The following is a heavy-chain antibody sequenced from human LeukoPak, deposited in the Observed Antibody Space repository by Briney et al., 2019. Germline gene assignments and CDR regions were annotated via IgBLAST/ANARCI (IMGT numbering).Heavy chain of an antibody. J-gene: IGHJ5*02. CDR1: GGSITSNDFY. D-gene: IGHD2/OR15-2a*01. Sequence: PSETLSLTCTVSGGSITSNDFYWGWIRQPPGKGLEWIGIIYYTGSTYYNPSLESRVTISVDTSNKQFSLKLSSVTAADTAVYCCASLAYFYRVTRRPNWFDPWGQGTLVTVSS. CDR2: IYYTGST. V-gene: IGHV4-39*01. CDR3: ASLAYFYRVTRRPNWFDP.